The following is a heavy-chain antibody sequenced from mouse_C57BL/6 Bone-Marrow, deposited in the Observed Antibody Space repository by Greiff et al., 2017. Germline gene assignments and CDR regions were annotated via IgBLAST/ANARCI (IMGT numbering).Heavy chain of an antibody. CDR1: GYSFTSYY. Sequence: QVQLQQPGPELVKPGASVKISCKASGYSFTSYYIHWVKQRPGQGLAWIGWIYPGSGNTKYNEKFKGKATLTADTSSSTAYMQLSSLASEDSAIYYCARRLRGYWGQGTTLTVSS. V-gene: IGHV1-66*01. CDR3: ARRLRGY. J-gene: IGHJ2*01. CDR2: IYPGSGNT. D-gene: IGHD1-1*01.